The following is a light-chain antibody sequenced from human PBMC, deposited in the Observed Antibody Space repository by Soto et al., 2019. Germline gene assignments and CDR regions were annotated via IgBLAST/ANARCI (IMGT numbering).Light chain of an antibody. CDR2: DSS. CDR3: QQRSNLPPT. CDR1: QRVSLSY. V-gene: IGKV3D-20*02. Sequence: PVERVTLSCRASQRVSLSYLVWYQQKPGQAPRLLIYDSSTRASGVPDRFDGGGSGTDFTLTITSLEPEDSAVYYCQQRSNLPPTFGQGTLLEIK. J-gene: IGKJ5*01.